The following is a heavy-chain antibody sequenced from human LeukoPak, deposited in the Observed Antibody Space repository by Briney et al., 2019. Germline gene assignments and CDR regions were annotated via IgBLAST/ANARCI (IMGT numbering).Heavy chain of an antibody. CDR3: ARGVGATDYYYYYYGMDV. D-gene: IGHD1-26*01. J-gene: IGHJ6*02. Sequence: GGSLRLSCAASGFTFSSYAMSWVRQAPGKGLEWVSAISGSGGSTYYADSVKGRFTISRDNSKNTLYLQMNSLRAEDTAVYYCARGVGATDYYYYYYGMDVWGQGTTVTVSS. V-gene: IGHV3-23*01. CDR1: GFTFSSYA. CDR2: ISGSGGST.